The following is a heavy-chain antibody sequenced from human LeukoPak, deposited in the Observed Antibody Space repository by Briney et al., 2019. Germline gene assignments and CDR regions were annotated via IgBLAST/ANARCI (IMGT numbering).Heavy chain of an antibody. CDR1: GFTVSSSY. Sequence: GGSLRLSCAASGFTVSSSYMSWVRQAPGKGLEWVSVIYSGGSTYYADSVKGRFTISRDNSKNTLYLQMNSLRAEDTAVYYCASPRGGAANYYYYGMDVWGQGTTVTVSS. CDR2: IYSGGST. D-gene: IGHD3-10*01. CDR3: ASPRGGAANYYYYGMDV. J-gene: IGHJ6*02. V-gene: IGHV3-66*01.